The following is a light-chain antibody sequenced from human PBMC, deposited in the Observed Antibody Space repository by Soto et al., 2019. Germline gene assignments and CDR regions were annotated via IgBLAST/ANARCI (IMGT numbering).Light chain of an antibody. J-gene: IGKJ2*01. V-gene: IGKV1-39*01. CDR2: AAS. Sequence: DIQMTQSPSSLSASVGDRVTITCRASQSISSFLNWYQQRPGKAPKVLIYAASSLQSGVPSRFSGSGSGTDFTLTISCLQPEDFATYYCQQTYSSPQSTFGQGTKLEI. CDR1: QSISSF. CDR3: QQTYSSPQST.